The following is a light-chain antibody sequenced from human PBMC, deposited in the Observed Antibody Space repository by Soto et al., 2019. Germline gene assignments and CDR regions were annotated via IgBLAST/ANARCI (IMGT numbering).Light chain of an antibody. CDR2: SAS. CDR1: QSICSY. V-gene: IGKV1-39*01. J-gene: IGKJ1*01. CDR3: PQSYRTPWT. Sequence: DIQMTQSPASLSASAGYRVTMXXRESQSICSYVNGDQQKPGTAPQXMRDSASRLQRLGPSMFSGRGSGTYFTLTSSSLQPEDFATYYCPQSYRTPWTFGQGTKVDIK.